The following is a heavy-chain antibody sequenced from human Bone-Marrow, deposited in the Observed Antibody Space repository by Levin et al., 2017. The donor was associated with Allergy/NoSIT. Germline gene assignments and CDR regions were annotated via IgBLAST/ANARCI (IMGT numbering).Heavy chain of an antibody. CDR1: GFSFTTYN. V-gene: IGHV3-48*02. CDR2: INIRSDVV. J-gene: IGHJ4*02. Sequence: GESLKISCAASGFSFTTYNMNWVRQAPGKGLEWIAFINIRSDVVFYADPVEGRFTVYRDNAQNSLYLQLNSLRDEDTAVYYCARELSSSSPFESWGQGTLVTVSS. CDR3: ARELSSSSPFES. D-gene: IGHD6-13*01.